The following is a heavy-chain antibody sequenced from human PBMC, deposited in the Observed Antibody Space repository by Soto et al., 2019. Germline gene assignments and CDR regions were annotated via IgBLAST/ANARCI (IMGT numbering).Heavy chain of an antibody. CDR2: ISSSSTYI. J-gene: IGHJ3*02. D-gene: IGHD1-20*01. CDR1: GFTFSNYG. V-gene: IGHV3-21*01. CDR3: ARDASVTGSSRAFDI. Sequence: EVQLVESGGGLVKPGGSLRLSCAASGFTFSNYGMIWVRQAPGKGPEWVSFISSSSTYIFYADSVKGRLTISRDNAKNSLALQLNSLRAEDTAVYYCARDASVTGSSRAFDIWGQGTMVTVSS.